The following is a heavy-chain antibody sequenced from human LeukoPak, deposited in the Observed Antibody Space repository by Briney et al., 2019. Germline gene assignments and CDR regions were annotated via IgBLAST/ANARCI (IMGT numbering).Heavy chain of an antibody. CDR2: ISSSSSYI. CDR1: GLTFSSYS. J-gene: IGHJ3*02. CDR3: ARGLRFLEWLLWTDAFDI. V-gene: IGHV3-21*01. D-gene: IGHD3-3*01. Sequence: GGSLRLSCAASGLTFSSYSVNWVRQAPGKGLEWVSSISSSSSYIYYADSVKGRFTISRDNAKNSLYLQMNSLRAEDTAVYYCARGLRFLEWLLWTDAFDIWGQGTMVTVSS.